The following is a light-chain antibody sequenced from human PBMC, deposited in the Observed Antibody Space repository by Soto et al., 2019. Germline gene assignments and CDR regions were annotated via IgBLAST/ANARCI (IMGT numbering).Light chain of an antibody. V-gene: IGLV2-14*01. Sequence: QPVLTQPASVSGSPGQSITISCTGTSSDVGGYNYVSWYQQHPGKAPKLMIYDVSSRPSGVSNRFSGSKSGNTASLTISGLQAEDEADYYCSSYTSSSVVFGGGTKLTVL. CDR3: SSYTSSSVV. CDR1: SSDVGGYNY. J-gene: IGLJ2*01. CDR2: DVS.